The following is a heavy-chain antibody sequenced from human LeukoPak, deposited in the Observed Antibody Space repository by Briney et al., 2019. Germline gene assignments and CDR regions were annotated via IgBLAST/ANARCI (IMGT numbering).Heavy chain of an antibody. CDR2: IYYSGST. Sequence: SSETLSLTCTVSGGSISSSSYYWGWIRQPPGKGLEWIGSIYYSGSTYYNPSLKSRVTISVDTSKNQFSLKLSSVTAADTAVYYCVAGSSWFHWGQGTLVTVPS. CDR1: GGSISSSSYY. D-gene: IGHD6-13*01. V-gene: IGHV4-39*01. J-gene: IGHJ4*02. CDR3: VAGSSWFH.